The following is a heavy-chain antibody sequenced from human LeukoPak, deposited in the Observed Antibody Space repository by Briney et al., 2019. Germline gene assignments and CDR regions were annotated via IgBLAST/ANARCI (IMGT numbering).Heavy chain of an antibody. CDR2: TISGGTST. D-gene: IGHD2-8*01. CDR3: AKQSYARSLGE. Sequence: GGSLRLSCATSGFPFSDFSMSWVRQAPGKGLEWISTTISGGTSTYYAESVKGRFTISRDNSKNTLYLQMSSLRVEDTAVYYCAKQSYARSLGEGGPGTLVSVSS. J-gene: IGHJ4*02. CDR1: GFPFSDFS. V-gene: IGHV3-23*01.